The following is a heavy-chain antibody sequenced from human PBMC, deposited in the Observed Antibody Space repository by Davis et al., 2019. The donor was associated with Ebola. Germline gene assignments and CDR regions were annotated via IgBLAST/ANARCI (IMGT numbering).Heavy chain of an antibody. J-gene: IGHJ3*02. CDR2: ISAYNGNT. CDR1: GYSFKNYA. CDR3: ARTSIVGTTTTASDI. Sequence: AASVKVSCKASGYSFKNYAISWVRQAPGQGLEWMGWISAYNGNTNYAQKVLGRVTMTTDTSTGTAYLDLRSLRSDDTAVYFCARTSIVGTTTTASDIWGQGTLVTVSS. D-gene: IGHD1-26*01. V-gene: IGHV1-18*01.